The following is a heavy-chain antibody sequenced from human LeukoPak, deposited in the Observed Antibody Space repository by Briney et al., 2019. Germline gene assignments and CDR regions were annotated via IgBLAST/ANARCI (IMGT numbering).Heavy chain of an antibody. V-gene: IGHV4-61*01. CDR2: IYYSGST. CDR1: GGSVSSGSYY. D-gene: IGHD4-17*01. CDR3: ARVGPTTAYYYYYGMDV. Sequence: PSETLSLTCTVSGGSVSSGSYYWSWIRQPPGKGLEWIGYIYYSGSTNYNPSLKSRVTISVDTSKNQFSLKLSSVTAADTAVYYCARVGPTTAYYYYYGMDVWGQGTTVTVSS. J-gene: IGHJ6*02.